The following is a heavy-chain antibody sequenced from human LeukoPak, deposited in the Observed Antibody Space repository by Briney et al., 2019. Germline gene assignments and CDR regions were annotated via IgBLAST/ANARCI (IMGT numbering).Heavy chain of an antibody. CDR3: AKDDGKVGYVVGH. CDR1: GYTFTGYY. V-gene: IGHV1-2*02. Sequence: GASVKVSCKASGYTFTGYYMHWVRQAPGQGLEWMGWINPNSGGTNYAQKFQGRVTMTRDTSISTAHMELSRLTSDDTAVYFCAKDDGKVGYVVGHWGQETLVTVSS. D-gene: IGHD3-16*01. CDR2: INPNSGGT. J-gene: IGHJ4*02.